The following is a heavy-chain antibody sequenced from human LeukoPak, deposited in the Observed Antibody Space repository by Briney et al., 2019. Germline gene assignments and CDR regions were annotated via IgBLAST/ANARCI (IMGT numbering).Heavy chain of an antibody. V-gene: IGHV3-74*01. Sequence: PGGSLRLSCAASGFTLSTYWMHWVRQAPGKGLVWVSRIKNDGSSTNYADSVKGRFTISRDNAKNTLYLQMNSLRAEDTAVYYCAREPAVAGNWFDPWGQGTLVTVSS. J-gene: IGHJ5*02. CDR1: GFTLSTYW. CDR2: IKNDGSST. D-gene: IGHD6-19*01. CDR3: AREPAVAGNWFDP.